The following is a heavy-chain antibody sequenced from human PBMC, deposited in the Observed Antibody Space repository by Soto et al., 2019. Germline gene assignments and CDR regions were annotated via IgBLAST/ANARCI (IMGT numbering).Heavy chain of an antibody. CDR1: GFTFSSYQ. D-gene: IGHD6-19*01. Sequence: GGSLRLSCAASGFTFSSYQMNWVRQAPGKGLEWVSYITMSGSTMYYADSVKGRFTISRDNAKNSLFLQMNSLRVEDTAVYYCARGYSSGWSPGGDFDYWGQGTLVTVSS. CDR2: ITMSGSTM. J-gene: IGHJ4*02. CDR3: ARGYSSGWSPGGDFDY. V-gene: IGHV3-48*03.